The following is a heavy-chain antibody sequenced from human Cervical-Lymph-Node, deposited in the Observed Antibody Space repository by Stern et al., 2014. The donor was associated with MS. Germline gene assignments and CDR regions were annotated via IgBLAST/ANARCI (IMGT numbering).Heavy chain of an antibody. J-gene: IGHJ5*02. CDR3: ARVVVLAGSRWFDP. CDR1: GDSISGNY. Sequence: QVQLQESGPGLVKPSETLSLTCTASGDSISGNYWSWIRQPPGQGLEWIGYIYYTGSTSYNPSLKSRVTISIDSSKTQFSLSLNSVTAADTAVYYCARVVVLAGSRWFDPWGQGILVSVSS. CDR2: IYYTGST. D-gene: IGHD2-15*01. V-gene: IGHV4-59*01.